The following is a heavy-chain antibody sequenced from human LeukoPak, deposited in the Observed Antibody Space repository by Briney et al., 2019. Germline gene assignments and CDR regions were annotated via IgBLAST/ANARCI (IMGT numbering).Heavy chain of an antibody. J-gene: IGHJ4*02. Sequence: PSETLSLTCAVSGVSFDDYYWAWIRQTPGKGPEWIGEINHSRYTNDSPSLKSRVTISIDTSKTQFSLNLRSVTVADPGTYYCTRMTTGHVYWSQGTLVTVSS. CDR2: INHSRYT. D-gene: IGHD4-17*01. CDR1: GVSFDDYY. CDR3: TRMTTGHVY. V-gene: IGHV4-34*01.